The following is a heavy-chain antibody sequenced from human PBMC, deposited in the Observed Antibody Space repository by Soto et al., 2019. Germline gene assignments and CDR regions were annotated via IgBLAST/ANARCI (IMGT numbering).Heavy chain of an antibody. CDR1: GGTFSSYA. Sequence: QVQLVQSGAEVKKPGSSVKVSCKASGGTFSSYAISWVRQAPGQGLEWMGGIIPIFGTANYAQKFQGRVTITADKSTSTAHMELSSLRSEDTAVYYCAREIGPVPYRSRWFDPWGQGTLVTVSS. CDR2: IIPIFGTA. V-gene: IGHV1-69*06. CDR3: AREIGPVPYRSRWFDP. D-gene: IGHD6-19*01. J-gene: IGHJ5*02.